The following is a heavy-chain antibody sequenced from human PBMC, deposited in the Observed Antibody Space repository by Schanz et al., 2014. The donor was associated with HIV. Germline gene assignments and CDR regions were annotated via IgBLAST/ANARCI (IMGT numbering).Heavy chain of an antibody. Sequence: VQLLESGGGLVQPGRSLRLSCAASGFTFSSYGMHWVRQAPGKGLEWVAVIWYDGSYKYYADSVKGRFTISRDNPKNTLYLQMNSLRAEDTAVYYCARGSGPYYYYYGMDVWGQGTTVTVSS. CDR1: GFTFSSYG. V-gene: IGHV3-33*01. J-gene: IGHJ6*02. CDR2: IWYDGSYK. CDR3: ARGSGPYYYYYGMDV. D-gene: IGHD2-15*01.